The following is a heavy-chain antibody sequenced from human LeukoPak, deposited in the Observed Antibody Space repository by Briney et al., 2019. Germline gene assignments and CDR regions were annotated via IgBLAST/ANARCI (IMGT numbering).Heavy chain of an antibody. CDR1: GFTFDDYG. CDR3: ARSVVPAAIDAFDI. J-gene: IGHJ3*02. Sequence: GGSLRLSCAASGFTFDDYGMSWVRHAPGKGLEWVSGINWNGGSTGYADSVKGRFTISRDNAKNSLYLQMNSLRAEDTALYHCARSVVPAAIDAFDIWGQGTMVTVSS. V-gene: IGHV3-20*01. CDR2: INWNGGST. D-gene: IGHD2-2*01.